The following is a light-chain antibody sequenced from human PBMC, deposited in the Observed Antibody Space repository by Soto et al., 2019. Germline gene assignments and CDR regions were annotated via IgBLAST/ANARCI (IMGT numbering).Light chain of an antibody. CDR1: SSDVGGYNY. Sequence: QSVLTQPASVSGSPGQSITISCTGTSSDVGGYNYVSWYQQRPGKAPKLMIYEVSNRPSGVSNRFSGSKSGNTASLTISGLQAEDEADYYCSSYTSSSTPLYVFGTGTKVTVL. CDR3: SSYTSSSTPLYV. V-gene: IGLV2-14*01. CDR2: EVS. J-gene: IGLJ1*01.